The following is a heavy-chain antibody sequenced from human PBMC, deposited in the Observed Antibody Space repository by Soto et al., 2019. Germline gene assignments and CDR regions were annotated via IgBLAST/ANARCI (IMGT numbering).Heavy chain of an antibody. V-gene: IGHV3-23*01. J-gene: IGHJ5*02. CDR2: ISGSGSNM. Sequence: QLLVSGGGLVRPGGSLRLSCAASGFTFTSYAMTWLRQAPGKGLEWVSTISGSGSNMYNADSVKGRFTISRDNAKKTLYLQLTSLRVDDTAVYFCARDGRESAITPNWIDPWGQGTLVTVSS. CDR1: GFTFTSYA. CDR3: ARDGRESAITPNWIDP. D-gene: IGHD1-1*01.